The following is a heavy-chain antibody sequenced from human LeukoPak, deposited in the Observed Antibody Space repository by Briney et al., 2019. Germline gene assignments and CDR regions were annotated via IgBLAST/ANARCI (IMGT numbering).Heavy chain of an antibody. CDR3: ASTDSNGGAFDI. V-gene: IGHV4-34*01. CDR1: GGSFSGYY. D-gene: IGHD3-22*01. Sequence: SETLSLTCAVYGGSFSGYYWSWIRQPPGKGLEWIGEINHSGSTNYNPSLKSRVTMSVDTSKNQFSLNLSSVTAADTALYYCASTDSNGGAFDIWGQGTVVTVSS. J-gene: IGHJ3*02. CDR2: INHSGST.